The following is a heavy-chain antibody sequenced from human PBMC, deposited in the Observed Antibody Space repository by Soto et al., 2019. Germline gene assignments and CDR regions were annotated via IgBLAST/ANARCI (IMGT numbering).Heavy chain of an antibody. CDR1: GGSFSGYY. J-gene: IGHJ4*02. CDR2: INHSEST. D-gene: IGHD2-8*02. Sequence: QLQLQQWGAGLLKPSETLSLTCAVYGGSFSGYYWTWIRQPPGTVLEWIGEINHSESTNYSPSLKRRVTISVDTSKNQCSLKLTSVTAADTAVYYCARDKITGLFDYWGQGTLVTVSS. CDR3: ARDKITGLFDY. V-gene: IGHV4-34*01.